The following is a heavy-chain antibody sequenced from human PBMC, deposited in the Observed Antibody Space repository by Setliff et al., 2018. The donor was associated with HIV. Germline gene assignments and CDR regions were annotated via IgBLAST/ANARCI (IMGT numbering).Heavy chain of an antibody. CDR1: GGSISSHC. V-gene: IGHV4-59*11. Sequence: PLETLSLTCTVSGGSISSHCWSWIRQSPGKGFEWIGYIYSTGSTNYNPSLQSRVTISMVASRNQFSLKVTSVTAADTAVYYCAKGAGFYGDYTFDHWGQGRQVTVSS. CDR3: AKGAGFYGDYTFDH. D-gene: IGHD4-17*01. CDR2: IYSTGST. J-gene: IGHJ4*02.